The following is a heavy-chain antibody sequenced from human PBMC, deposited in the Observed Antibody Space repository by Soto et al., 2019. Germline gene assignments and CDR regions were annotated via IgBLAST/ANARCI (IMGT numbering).Heavy chain of an antibody. CDR2: IIPILGIA. V-gene: IGHV1-69*08. J-gene: IGHJ6*03. D-gene: IGHD2-2*01. CDR1: GGTFSSYT. Sequence: QVQLVQSGAEVKKPGSSVKVSCKASGGTFSSYTISWVRQAPGQGLEWMGRIIPILGIANYAQKFQDRVTITADKSTSTAYMELSSLRSEDTAVYYCARDRDIVVVPAATPNYYYMDVWGKGTTVTVSS. CDR3: ARDRDIVVVPAATPNYYYMDV.